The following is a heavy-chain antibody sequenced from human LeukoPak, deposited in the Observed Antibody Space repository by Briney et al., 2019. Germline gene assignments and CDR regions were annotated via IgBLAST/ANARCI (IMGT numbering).Heavy chain of an antibody. D-gene: IGHD3-3*01. CDR2: IYYSGST. CDR1: GGSISSGDYY. Sequence: SQTLSLTCTVSGGSISSGDYYWTWIRQPPGKGLEWIGYIYYSGSTQYNPSLKSRVTISVDTSKNQFSLKLSSVTAADTAVYFCARVKRHLSTIFGVAVLDYWGQGTLVTVSS. V-gene: IGHV4-30-4*08. CDR3: ARVKRHLSTIFGVAVLDY. J-gene: IGHJ4*02.